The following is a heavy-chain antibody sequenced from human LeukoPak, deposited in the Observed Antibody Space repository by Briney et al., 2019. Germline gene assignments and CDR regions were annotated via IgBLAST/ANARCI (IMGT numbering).Heavy chain of an antibody. CDR3: TRDQTPYY. CDR2: IASETYGGTA. CDR1: GFTFSSYG. Sequence: GVLRLSCAASGFTFSSYGMSWVRQAPGKGLEWVGFIASETYGGTAEYAASVKGRFTISRDDSKSIAYLQMNSLKTEDTAVYYCTRDQTPYYWGQGTLVTVSS. V-gene: IGHV3-49*04. J-gene: IGHJ4*02.